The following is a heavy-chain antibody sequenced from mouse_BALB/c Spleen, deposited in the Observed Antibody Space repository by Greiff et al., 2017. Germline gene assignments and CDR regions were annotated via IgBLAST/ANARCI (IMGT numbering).Heavy chain of an antibody. CDR2: FYPGSGSI. Sequence: QVQLQQSGAGLVKPGASVKLSCKASGYTFTEYIIHWVKQRSGQGLEWIGWFYPGSGSIKYNEKFKDKATLTADKSSSTVYMELSRLTSEDSAVYFCARHEGNSFDGSGFAWFAYWGQGTLVTVSA. D-gene: IGHD1-1*01. CDR3: ARHEGNSFDGSGFAWFAY. CDR1: GYTFTEYI. J-gene: IGHJ3*01. V-gene: IGHV1-62-2*01.